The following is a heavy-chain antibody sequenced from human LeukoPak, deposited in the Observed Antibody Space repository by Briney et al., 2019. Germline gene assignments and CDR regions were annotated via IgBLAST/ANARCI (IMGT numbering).Heavy chain of an antibody. CDR3: ARDLDGYNAFDY. J-gene: IGHJ4*02. CDR1: GFTFSSYS. D-gene: IGHD5-24*01. Sequence: PGGSLRLSCAASGFTFSSYSMNWVRQAPGKGLEWVSSISSSRSYIYYADSVKGRFTISRDNAKNSLYLQMNSLRAEDTAVYYCARDLDGYNAFDYWGQGTLVTVSS. CDR2: ISSSRSYI. V-gene: IGHV3-21*01.